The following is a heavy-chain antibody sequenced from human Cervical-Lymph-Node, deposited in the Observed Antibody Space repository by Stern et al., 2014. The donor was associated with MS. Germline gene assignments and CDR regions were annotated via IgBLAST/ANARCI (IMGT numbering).Heavy chain of an antibody. CDR2: LSSSSTYI. Sequence: DQLVQSGGGLVQPGGSLRLSCAASGFTFSSYSMNGVRQAPGKGLELVSSLSSSSTYIYYADSVKGRFTISRDNAKNSLYLQMNSLRAEDTAVYYCARDRGYYDSSGYDYDAFDIWGQGTMVTVSS. CDR3: ARDRGYYDSSGYDYDAFDI. CDR1: GFTFSSYS. D-gene: IGHD3-22*01. J-gene: IGHJ3*02. V-gene: IGHV3-21*01.